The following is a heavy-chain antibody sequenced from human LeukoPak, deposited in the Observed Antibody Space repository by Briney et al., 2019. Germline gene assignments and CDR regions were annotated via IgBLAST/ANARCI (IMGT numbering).Heavy chain of an antibody. CDR1: GYTFTSYG. D-gene: IGHD3-3*01. V-gene: IGHV1-18*01. J-gene: IGHJ6*04. CDR2: ISGYNGNT. Sequence: GASVKVSCKASGYTFTSYGISWVRQAPGQGLEWMAWISGYNGNTNYAQKLQGRVTMTTDTSTSTAYMELRSLRSDDTAVYYCARVSNYDFWSGYYLDVWGKGTTVTVSS. CDR3: ARVSNYDFWSGYYLDV.